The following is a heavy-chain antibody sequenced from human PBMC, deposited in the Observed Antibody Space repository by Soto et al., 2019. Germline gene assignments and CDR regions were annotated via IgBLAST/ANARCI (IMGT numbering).Heavy chain of an antibody. Sequence: SETLSLTCTVSGGSISSGDYYWSWIRQPPGKGLEWIGYIYYSGSTYYNPSLKSRVTISVDTSKNQFSLKLSSVTAAETAVYYCARDREPYDLWSGYYIGYWAQGNLVTGSS. J-gene: IGHJ4*02. CDR3: ARDREPYDLWSGYYIGY. V-gene: IGHV4-30-4*01. CDR2: IYYSGST. D-gene: IGHD3-3*01. CDR1: GGSISSGDYY.